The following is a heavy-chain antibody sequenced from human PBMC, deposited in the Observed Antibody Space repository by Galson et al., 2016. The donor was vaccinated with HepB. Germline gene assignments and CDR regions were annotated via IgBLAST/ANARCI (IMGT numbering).Heavy chain of an antibody. V-gene: IGHV5-51*01. J-gene: IGHJ4*02. CDR1: GYTFTNYR. D-gene: IGHD2-2*01. CDR3: ARHSSTSSRVVLSY. Sequence: QSGAEVKKPGESLKISCKGSGYTFTNYRIAWVRQVPGKGLEWMGVISPGDPETKYSPSFQDHVTFSVDRSLRTAYLQWDSLKASDTAIYYCARHSSTSSRVVLSYWGRGTLVTVSS. CDR2: ISPGDPET.